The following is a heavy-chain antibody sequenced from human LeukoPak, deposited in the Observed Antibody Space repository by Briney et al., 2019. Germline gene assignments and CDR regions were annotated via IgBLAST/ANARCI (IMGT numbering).Heavy chain of an antibody. Sequence: PSETLSLTCTVSGGSISSGGYYWSWIRQHPGKGLEWIGYIYYSGSTYYNPSLKSRVTISVDTSKNQFSLKLSSVTAADTAVYYCARSCGYGYGYRLCNYYYMDVWGKGTTVTVSS. V-gene: IGHV4-31*03. CDR2: IYYSGST. J-gene: IGHJ6*03. D-gene: IGHD5-18*01. CDR3: ARSCGYGYGYRLCNYYYMDV. CDR1: GGSISSGGYY.